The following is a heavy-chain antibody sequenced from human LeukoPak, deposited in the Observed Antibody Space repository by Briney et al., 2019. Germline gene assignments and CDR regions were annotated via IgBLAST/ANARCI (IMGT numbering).Heavy chain of an antibody. CDR2: ISSSSSYI. CDR1: GFTFGSYS. V-gene: IGHV3-21*01. Sequence: PGGSLRLSCAASGFTFGSYSMNWVRQAPGKGLEWVSSISSSSSYIYYADSVKGRFTISRDNAKNSPYLQMNSLRAEDTAVYYCARDRGHGDDGEVYWGQGTLVTVSS. D-gene: IGHD4-17*01. J-gene: IGHJ4*02. CDR3: ARDRGHGDDGEVY.